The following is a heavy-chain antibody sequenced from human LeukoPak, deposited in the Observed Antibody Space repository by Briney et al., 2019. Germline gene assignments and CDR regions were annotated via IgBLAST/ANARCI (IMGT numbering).Heavy chain of an antibody. J-gene: IGHJ6*03. D-gene: IGHD3-10*01. CDR3: AGGGFGEAYYYYYYMDV. V-gene: IGHV3-9*01. CDR1: GFTFDDYS. Sequence: GGSLRLSCAASGFTFDDYSMHWVRLGPGKGLEWVSGIYWNSGSIAYADSVKGRFTISRDNAKNSLYLQMNSLRAEDTAVYYCAGGGFGEAYYYYYYMDVWGKGTTVTVSS. CDR2: IYWNSGSI.